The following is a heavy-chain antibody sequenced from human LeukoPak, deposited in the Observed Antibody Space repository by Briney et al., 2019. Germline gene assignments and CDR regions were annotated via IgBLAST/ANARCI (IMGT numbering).Heavy chain of an antibody. CDR3: AATCESYHYYMDV. V-gene: IGHV3-48*01. J-gene: IGHJ6*03. CDR1: EFTFSSYS. D-gene: IGHD6-13*01. Sequence: GGSLRLSCVASEFTFSSYSMIGVRQAPGKGLEWIAYISNGSGNRYYADSVKGRFTISRDNAKNLLYLQMNNLRADDTAVYARAATCESYHYYMDVWGKGTTVAVSS. CDR2: ISNGSGNR.